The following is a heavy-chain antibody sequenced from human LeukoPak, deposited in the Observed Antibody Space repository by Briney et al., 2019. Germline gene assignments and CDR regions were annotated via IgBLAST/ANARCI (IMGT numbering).Heavy chain of an antibody. Sequence: SETLSLTCAVSGYSISSGYYWGWIRQPPGKGLEWIGSIYHSGSTYYNPSLKSRVTISVDTSKNQFSLKLSSVTAADTAVYYCARGAPGLRDLPLFDYWGQGTPVTVSS. CDR1: GYSISSGYY. CDR3: ARGAPGLRDLPLFDY. CDR2: IYHSGST. J-gene: IGHJ4*02. V-gene: IGHV4-38-2*01. D-gene: IGHD5-12*01.